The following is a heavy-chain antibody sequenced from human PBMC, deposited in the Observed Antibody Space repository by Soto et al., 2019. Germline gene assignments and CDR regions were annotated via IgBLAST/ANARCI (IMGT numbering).Heavy chain of an antibody. CDR1: GGSISSYY. D-gene: IGHD6-19*01. V-gene: IGHV4-59*08. CDR3: ARHRVAGGGVVDY. Sequence: SETLSLTCTVSGGSISSYYWSWIRQPPGKGLEWIGYIYYSGNTNYNPSLKSRVTISVDTSKNQFSLKLSSVTAADTAVYYCARHRVAGGGVVDYWGQGTLVTVSS. CDR2: IYYSGNT. J-gene: IGHJ4*02.